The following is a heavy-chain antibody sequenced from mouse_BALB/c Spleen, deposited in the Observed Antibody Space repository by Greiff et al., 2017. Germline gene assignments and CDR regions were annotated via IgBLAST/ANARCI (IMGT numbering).Heavy chain of an antibody. Sequence: VKLMESGSVLVRPGASVKLSCKASGYTFTSSWMHWAKQRPGQGLEWIGEIHPNSGNTNYNEKFKGKATLTVDTSSSTAYVDLSSLTSEDSAVYYCATGYFDYWGQGTTLTVSS. CDR1: GYTFTSSW. V-gene: IGHV1S130*01. CDR3: ATGYFDY. CDR2: IHPNSGNT. J-gene: IGHJ2*01. D-gene: IGHD4-1*01.